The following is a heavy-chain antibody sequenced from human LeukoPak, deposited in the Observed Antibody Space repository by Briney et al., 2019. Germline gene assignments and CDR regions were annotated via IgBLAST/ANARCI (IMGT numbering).Heavy chain of an antibody. CDR3: ARDGPQLDPIAFDI. CDR2: IYTSGST. J-gene: IGHJ3*02. Sequence: SETLSLTCTVSGGSISSGSYYWSWIRQPAGKGLEWIGRIYTSGSTNYNPSLKSRVTISVDTSKNQFSLKLSSVTAADTAVYYCARDGPQLDPIAFDIWGQGTMVTVSS. V-gene: IGHV4-61*02. CDR1: GGSISSGSYY. D-gene: IGHD6-13*01.